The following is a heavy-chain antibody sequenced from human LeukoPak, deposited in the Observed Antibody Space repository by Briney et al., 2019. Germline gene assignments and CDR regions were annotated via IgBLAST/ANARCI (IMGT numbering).Heavy chain of an antibody. CDR3: ARDPTRGGGRTGSLDY. Sequence: GGSLRLSCAASGFTFSNYGMHWGCQAPGKGLEWVAVIWYDGSNKYYGDSVKGRFTISRDNSKNTLYLQMNSLRAEDTAVYYCARDPTRGGGRTGSLDYWGQGTLVTVSS. J-gene: IGHJ4*02. CDR2: IWYDGSNK. CDR1: GFTFSNYG. D-gene: IGHD2-15*01. V-gene: IGHV3-33*01.